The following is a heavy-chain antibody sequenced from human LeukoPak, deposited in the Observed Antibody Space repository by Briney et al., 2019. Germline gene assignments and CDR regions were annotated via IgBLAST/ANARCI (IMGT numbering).Heavy chain of an antibody. J-gene: IGHJ4*02. CDR1: GYTFTNYA. Sequence: GASVKVFCKASGYTFTNYAMNWVRQAPGQGLEWMGWINTNTGNPTYAQGFTGRFVFSLDTSVSTAYLQISSLKAEDTAVYYCARDMSISSSWAFDYWGQGTLVTVSS. CDR3: ARDMSISSSWAFDY. D-gene: IGHD6-13*01. CDR2: INTNTGNP. V-gene: IGHV7-4-1*02.